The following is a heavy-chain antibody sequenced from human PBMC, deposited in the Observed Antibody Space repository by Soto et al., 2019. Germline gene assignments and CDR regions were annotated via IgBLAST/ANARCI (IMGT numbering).Heavy chain of an antibody. D-gene: IGHD3-22*01. V-gene: IGHV3-23*01. J-gene: IGHJ4*02. CDR3: ATSYDSSGYDY. CDR1: GFPFISYA. Sequence: GESLRLSCAASGFPFISYAMSWVRQAPGKGLEWVSALSGSGISTYYADTVKGRFTISRDNSRNTLYLQMNSLRAEDTAVYYCATSYDSSGYDYWGQGTLVTVSS. CDR2: LSGSGIST.